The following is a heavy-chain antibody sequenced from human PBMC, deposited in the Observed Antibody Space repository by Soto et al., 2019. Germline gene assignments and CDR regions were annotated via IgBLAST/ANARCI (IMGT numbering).Heavy chain of an antibody. D-gene: IGHD1-1*01. CDR3: ARGRYGDY. CDR2: ISAHNGNT. Sequence: QVHLVQSGAEVKKPGASVKVSCKCSGYTFTSYGITWVRQAPGQGLEWMGWISAHNGNTDYAQKLQGRVTVSRDTSTSTAYMELRSLRSDDTAVYYCARGRYGDYWGQGALVTVSS. J-gene: IGHJ4*02. V-gene: IGHV1-18*01. CDR1: GYTFTSYG.